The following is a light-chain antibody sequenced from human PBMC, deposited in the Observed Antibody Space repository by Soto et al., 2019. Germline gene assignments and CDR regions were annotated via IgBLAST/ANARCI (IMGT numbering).Light chain of an antibody. CDR1: QDIYMS. CDR2: GAS. V-gene: IGKV3-15*01. CDR3: PQYDNWWT. J-gene: IGKJ1*01. Sequence: ERVMTQSADTLSVSPGERATLSCRASQDIYMSLVCNQQPPGQPARRLIYGASSRVTGVPARFSGSGSGTEFTLTISSLQSEDFAVYYCPQYDNWWTFGQGTKVDI.